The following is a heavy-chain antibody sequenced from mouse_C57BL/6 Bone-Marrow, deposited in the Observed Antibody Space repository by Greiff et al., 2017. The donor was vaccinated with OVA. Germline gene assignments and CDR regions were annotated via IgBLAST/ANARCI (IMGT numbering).Heavy chain of an antibody. D-gene: IGHD1-1*01. CDR3: ARSGYYGSRDLDY. CDR1: GYTFTSYW. J-gene: IGHJ2*01. V-gene: IGHV1-69*01. CDR2: IDPSDSYT. Sequence: QVQLQQPGAELVMPGASVKLSCKASGYTFTSYWMHWVKQRPGQGLEWIGEIDPSDSYTNYNQKFKGKSTLTVDKSSSTAYMQLSSRTSEDSAVYYCARSGYYGSRDLDYWGQGTTLTVSS.